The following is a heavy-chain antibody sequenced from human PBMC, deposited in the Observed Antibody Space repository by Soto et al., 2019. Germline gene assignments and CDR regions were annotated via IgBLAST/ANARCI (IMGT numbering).Heavy chain of an antibody. CDR2: ISTAGNT. V-gene: IGHV3-13*01. J-gene: IGHJ4*02. D-gene: IGHD2-21*01. Sequence: SLRLSCVASGFTFSNYDMHWVRQATGKGLEWVSTISTAGNTYSPGSVKGRFTISRENAKNSLYLQMNSLRVDDTAVYYCARGRDSGLYYFDYWGQGTLVTVSS. CDR3: ARGRDSGLYYFDY. CDR1: GFTFSNYD.